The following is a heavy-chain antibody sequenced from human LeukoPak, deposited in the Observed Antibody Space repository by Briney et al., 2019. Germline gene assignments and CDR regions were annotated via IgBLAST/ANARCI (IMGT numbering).Heavy chain of an antibody. Sequence: SETLSLTCTVSGGSISSYYGSWIRQPAVKGLEWIGRIYSSGSTNYNPSLKSRVTLSADTSKNQFSLKLSSVTAADTAVYYCARGFGVVTHFDYWGQGTLVTVSS. D-gene: IGHD4-23*01. J-gene: IGHJ4*02. CDR3: ARGFGVVTHFDY. CDR2: IYSSGST. CDR1: GGSISSYY. V-gene: IGHV4-4*07.